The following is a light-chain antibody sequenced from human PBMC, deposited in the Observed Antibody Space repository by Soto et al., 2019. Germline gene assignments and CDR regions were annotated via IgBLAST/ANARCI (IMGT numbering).Light chain of an antibody. Sequence: EIVLTQSPGTLSLSPGERATLSCRASQRVSGSYLAWYQQKLGLAPRLLIYGASTRATGIPDRFSGSGSGTDFTLTISRLEPEDFAVYYCQQYGSSPPYTVGQGTKLEIK. V-gene: IGKV3-20*01. CDR3: QQYGSSPPYT. CDR2: GAS. CDR1: QRVSGSY. J-gene: IGKJ2*01.